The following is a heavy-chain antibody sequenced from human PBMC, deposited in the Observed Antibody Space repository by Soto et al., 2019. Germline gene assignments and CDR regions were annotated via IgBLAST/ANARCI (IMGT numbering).Heavy chain of an antibody. D-gene: IGHD2-2*01. CDR1: GGSFSGYY. J-gene: IGHJ6*02. CDR2: INHSGST. CDR3: ARGEECSSISCRTPSGMDV. V-gene: IGHV4-34*01. Sequence: PSETLSLTCAVYGGSFSGYYWSWIRQPPGKGLEWIGEINHSGSTNYNPSLKSRVTISVDTSKNQFPLKLSSVTAADTAVYYCARGEECSSISCRTPSGMDVWGQGTTVTVSS.